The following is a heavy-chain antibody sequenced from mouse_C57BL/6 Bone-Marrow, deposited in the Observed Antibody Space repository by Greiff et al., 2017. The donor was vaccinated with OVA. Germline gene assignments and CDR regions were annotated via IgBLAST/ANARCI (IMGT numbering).Heavy chain of an antibody. V-gene: IGHV5-16*01. CDR3: ARDNYGSEDWYFDV. D-gene: IGHD1-1*01. Sequence: EVKLVESEGGLVQPGSSMKLSCTASGFTFSDYYMAWVRQVPEKGLEWVANINYDGSSTYYLDSLKSRFIISRDNAKNILYLQRSSLKSEDTATYYCARDNYGSEDWYFDVWGTGTTVTVSS. J-gene: IGHJ1*03. CDR1: GFTFSDYY. CDR2: INYDGSST.